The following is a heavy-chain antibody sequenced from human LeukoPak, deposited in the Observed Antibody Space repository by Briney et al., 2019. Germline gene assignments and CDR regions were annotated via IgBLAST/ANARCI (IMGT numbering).Heavy chain of an antibody. D-gene: IGHD6-19*01. V-gene: IGHV3-15*01. J-gene: IGHJ4*02. CDR2: IKSKTDGGTT. CDR1: GFTFSNAW. Sequence: GGSLRLSCAASGFTFSNAWMSWVRQAPGKGLEWVGRIKSKTDGGTTDYAAPVKGRFTISRDDSKNTLYLQMNSLKTEDTAVYYCTTDTFQQWLVRSNYFDYWGQGTLVTVSS. CDR3: TTDTFQQWLVRSNYFDY.